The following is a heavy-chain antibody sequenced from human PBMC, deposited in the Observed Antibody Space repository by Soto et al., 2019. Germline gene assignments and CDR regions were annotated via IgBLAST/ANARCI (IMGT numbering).Heavy chain of an antibody. J-gene: IGHJ4*02. Sequence: SETLSLTCTVSGGSISSSSYYWGWIRQPPGKGLECIGSIYYSGSTYYNPSLKSRVTISVDTSKNQFSLKLSSVTAADTAVYYCASPFHKGRHFDYWGQGTMGTVSS. CDR1: GGSISSSSYY. CDR3: ASPFHKGRHFDY. V-gene: IGHV4-39*01. CDR2: IYYSGST.